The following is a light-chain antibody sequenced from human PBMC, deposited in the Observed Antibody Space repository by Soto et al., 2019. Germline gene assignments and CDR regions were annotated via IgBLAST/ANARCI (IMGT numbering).Light chain of an antibody. J-gene: IGKJ2*01. V-gene: IGKV3-15*01. CDR3: QQYNNWPPNT. CDR2: CAS. Sequence: EIVMTQSPATLSVSPGERATLSCRASQSVSSNLAWYQQKPGQAPRLLIYCASTRATGIPARFSGSGSGTEVTLTISSLQPEDVAVYYCQQYNNWPPNTFGQGTKLEIK. CDR1: QSVSSN.